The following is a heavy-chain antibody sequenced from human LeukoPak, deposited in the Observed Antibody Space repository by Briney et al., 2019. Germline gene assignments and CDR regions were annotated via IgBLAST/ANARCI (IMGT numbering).Heavy chain of an antibody. V-gene: IGHV4-4*09. CDR2: IYTSGST. D-gene: IGHD2-15*01. Sequence: PSETLSLTCTVSGGSISSYYWSWIRQPPGKGLEWIGYIYTSGSTNYNPSLKSRVTISVDTSKNQFSLKLSSVTAADTAVYYCARTALGYCSGGSRYNWFDPWGQGTLVTVSS. CDR1: GGSISSYY. J-gene: IGHJ5*02. CDR3: ARTALGYCSGGSRYNWFDP.